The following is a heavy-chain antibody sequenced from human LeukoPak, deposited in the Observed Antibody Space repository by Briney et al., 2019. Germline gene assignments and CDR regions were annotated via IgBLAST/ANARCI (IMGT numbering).Heavy chain of an antibody. CDR1: GFTFSNAW. J-gene: IGHJ4*02. D-gene: IGHD6-13*01. CDR3: VRGAYSSSWLNFDY. CDR2: ITSKTDGGTT. V-gene: IGHV3-15*01. Sequence: GGSLRLSCAASGFTFSNAWMSWVRQAPGKGLEWVGRITSKTDGGTTDYAAPVKGRFTISRDDSKNTLYLQMNSLRAEDTAVYYCVRGAYSSSWLNFDYWGQGTLVTVSS.